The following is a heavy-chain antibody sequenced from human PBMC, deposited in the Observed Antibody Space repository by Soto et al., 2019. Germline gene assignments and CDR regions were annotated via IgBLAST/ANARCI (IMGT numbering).Heavy chain of an antibody. J-gene: IGHJ4*02. CDR1: GFTFSNYA. CDR3: AKVNSPRQGYFDY. CDR2: IIGSGGST. D-gene: IGHD2-21*01. Sequence: PGGSLRLSCAASGFTFSNYAMTRVRQAPGKGLEWVSGIIGSGGSTYYADSVKGRFTISRDNSKNTLYLQMNSLRAEDTAVYYCAKVNSPRQGYFDYWGQGTLVTVSS. V-gene: IGHV3-23*01.